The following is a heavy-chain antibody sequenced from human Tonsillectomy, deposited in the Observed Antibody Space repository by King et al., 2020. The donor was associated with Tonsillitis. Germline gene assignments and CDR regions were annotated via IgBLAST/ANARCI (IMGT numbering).Heavy chain of an antibody. Sequence: VQLVESGGGLVQPGRPLRLSCAASGFTFDDYAMYWVRQAPGKGLEWVAGISWNSGSIGYADSVKGRFTISRDNAKNSLYLQMNSLRGEDTALYYCAKDARDFYYSMDAGGKGTTVTVSS. CDR1: GFTFDDYA. V-gene: IGHV3-9*01. CDR3: AKDARDFYYSMDA. J-gene: IGHJ6*03. CDR2: ISWNSGSI.